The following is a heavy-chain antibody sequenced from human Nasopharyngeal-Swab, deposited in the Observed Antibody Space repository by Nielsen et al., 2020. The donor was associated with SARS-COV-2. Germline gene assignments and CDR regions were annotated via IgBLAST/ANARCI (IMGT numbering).Heavy chain of an antibody. D-gene: IGHD4-17*01. Sequence: LSLTCAASGFTFRSYDMHWVRQAPGKGLEWVAVIWYDGSNKYYADSVKGRFTISRDNSKNTLYLQMNSLRAEDTAVYYCARERGEYGDYWGEAFDIWGQGTMVTVSS. V-gene: IGHV3-33*08. J-gene: IGHJ3*02. CDR1: GFTFRSYD. CDR2: IWYDGSNK. CDR3: ARERGEYGDYWGEAFDI.